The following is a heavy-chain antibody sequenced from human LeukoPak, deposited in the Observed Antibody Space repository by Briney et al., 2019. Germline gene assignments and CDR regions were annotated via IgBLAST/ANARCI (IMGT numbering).Heavy chain of an antibody. V-gene: IGHV3-48*03. D-gene: IGHD6-13*01. J-gene: IGHJ4*02. CDR2: ISSSGSTI. CDR3: ARDLSTIAAEDFDY. Sequence: GGSLRLSCAASGFTFSSYEMNWVRQAPGKGLEWVSYISSSGSTIYYADSVKGRFTISRDNAKNSLYLQMNSLRAEDTAVYYCARDLSTIAAEDFDYWGQGTLVTVSS. CDR1: GFTFSSYE.